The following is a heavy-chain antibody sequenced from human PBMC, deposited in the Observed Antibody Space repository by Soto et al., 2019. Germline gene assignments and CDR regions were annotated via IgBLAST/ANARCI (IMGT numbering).Heavy chain of an antibody. J-gene: IGHJ4*02. D-gene: IGHD3-22*01. CDR3: ARVGYYYDSSGYYTIEY. CDR1: GGSISSYY. Sequence: PSETLSLTCTVSGGSISSYYWSWIRQPPGKGLEWIGEIYYSGSTNYNPSLKSRVTISVDKSKNQFSLKLSSVTAADTAVYYCARVGYYYDSSGYYTIEYWGQGTLVTVSS. V-gene: IGHV4-59*12. CDR2: IYYSGST.